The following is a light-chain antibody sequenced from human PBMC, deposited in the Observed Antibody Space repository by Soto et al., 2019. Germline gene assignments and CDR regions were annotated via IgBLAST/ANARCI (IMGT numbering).Light chain of an antibody. CDR2: GAS. CDR1: QSVSYY. V-gene: IGKV3-15*01. CDR3: QQYYNWPRT. J-gene: IGKJ5*01. Sequence: LTQSPSTLSLTPGERAPLSCRASQSVSYYLAWYQQKPGQAPRLLFYGASTRATGLPARFSGTGSGTEFTLTINSLQAEDSAVYYCQQYYNWPRTFGQGTRLEIK.